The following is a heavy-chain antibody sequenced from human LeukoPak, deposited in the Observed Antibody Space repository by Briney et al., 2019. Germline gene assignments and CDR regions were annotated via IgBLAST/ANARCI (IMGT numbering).Heavy chain of an antibody. V-gene: IGHV2-5*01. Sequence: SGPTLVKPTQTLTLTCTFSGSSLRTNGLGVAWFRQPPVEAVEWLTLFSWYNDRRYSPSLKARLTITEDTSKNQVVLTMTNMDPVDTATYYCAHIMITFGGVSRLDAFDIWGQGIMVTVSS. CDR2: FSWYNDR. J-gene: IGHJ3*02. CDR3: AHIMITFGGVSRLDAFDI. CDR1: GSSLRTNGLG. D-gene: IGHD3-16*01.